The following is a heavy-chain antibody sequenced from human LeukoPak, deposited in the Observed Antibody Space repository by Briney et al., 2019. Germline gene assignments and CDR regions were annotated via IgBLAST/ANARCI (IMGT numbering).Heavy chain of an antibody. CDR2: LHHTRST. V-gene: IGHV4-38-2*02. CDR1: GYSIRSGYY. J-gene: IGHJ4*02. CDR3: ARDRESSPWELLLDY. D-gene: IGHD3-10*01. Sequence: SETLSLTCDVSGYSIRSGYYWAWIRQPPGKGLEWIGSLHHTRSTYYNPSLKSRVTMSVDRSNNKFSLQLSSATAADTALYYWARDRESSPWELLLDYWGQGILVTVSS.